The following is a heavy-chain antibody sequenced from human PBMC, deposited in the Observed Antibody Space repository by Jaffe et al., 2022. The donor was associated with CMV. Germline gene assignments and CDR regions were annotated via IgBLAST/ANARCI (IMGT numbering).Heavy chain of an antibody. J-gene: IGHJ6*03. CDR1: GYTFTSKY. CDR3: ARDRGSGVFGVLGRQPSFYYYMDV. Sequence: QEQLVQSGAEVKNPGASVKVSCKATGYTFTSKYIHWVRQAPGQGLEWLGIINPSGGSTSYAQKFQGRVTMTGRTAMNTVYMELRSLRSEDTAVYYCARDRGSGVFGVLGRQPSFYYYMDVWGEGTTVIVSS. D-gene: IGHD3-3*01. V-gene: IGHV1-46*01. CDR2: INPSGGST.